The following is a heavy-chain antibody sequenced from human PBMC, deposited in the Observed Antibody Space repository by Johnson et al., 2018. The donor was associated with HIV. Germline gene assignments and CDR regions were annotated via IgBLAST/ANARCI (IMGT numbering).Heavy chain of an antibody. V-gene: IGHV3-30*03. J-gene: IGHJ3*02. CDR3: ATSGSHFAFDI. Sequence: VQLVESGGGVVQPGRSLRLSCAASGFTFSTYVMYWVRQAPGKGLEWVAVISYDGSNKYYADSVKGRFTISRDNSKNTLYLQMSSLRAEDTAVYYCATSGSHFAFDIWGQGTMVTVSS. D-gene: IGHD1-26*01. CDR1: GFTFSTYV. CDR2: ISYDGSNK.